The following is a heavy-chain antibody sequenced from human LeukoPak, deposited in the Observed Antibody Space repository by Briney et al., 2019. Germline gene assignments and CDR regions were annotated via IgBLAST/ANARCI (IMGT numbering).Heavy chain of an antibody. D-gene: IGHD4-17*01. CDR3: AREGGYGDYYYYGMDV. Sequence: SETLSLTCTVSGGSISSYYWSWIRQPPGKGLEWIGYIYYSGSTNYNPSLKSLVTISVDTSKNQFSLKLSSVTAADTAVYYCAREGGYGDYYYYGMDVWGQGTTVTVSS. V-gene: IGHV4-59*01. J-gene: IGHJ6*02. CDR2: IYYSGST. CDR1: GGSISSYY.